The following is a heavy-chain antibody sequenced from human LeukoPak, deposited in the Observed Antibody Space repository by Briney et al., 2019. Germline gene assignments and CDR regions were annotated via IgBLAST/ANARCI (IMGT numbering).Heavy chain of an antibody. Sequence: SETLSLTCTVSGGSISSGDYFWSWIRQPPGKGLEWIGYIYYSGSTYYNPSLKSRVTISVDTSKNQFSLKLSSVTAADTAVYYCARDRASSGWYGVGFDPWGQGTLVTVSS. D-gene: IGHD6-19*01. J-gene: IGHJ5*02. CDR1: GGSISSGDYF. V-gene: IGHV4-30-4*02. CDR2: IYYSGST. CDR3: ARDRASSGWYGVGFDP.